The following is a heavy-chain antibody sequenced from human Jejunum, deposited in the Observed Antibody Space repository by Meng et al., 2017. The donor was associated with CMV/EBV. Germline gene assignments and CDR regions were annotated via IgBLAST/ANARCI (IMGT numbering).Heavy chain of an antibody. J-gene: IGHJ3*01. V-gene: IGHV3-21*01. D-gene: IGHD4-17*01. CDR1: LTFSRSW. Sequence: LTFSRSWIRWVRQVPGLGLVWVSSISFTTNYIYYADSVRGRFTISRDNTKNSLYLQMDSLRAEDTAVYYCARDLYYGDPAAFDLWGQGTMVTVSS. CDR3: ARDLYYGDPAAFDL. CDR2: ISFTTNYI.